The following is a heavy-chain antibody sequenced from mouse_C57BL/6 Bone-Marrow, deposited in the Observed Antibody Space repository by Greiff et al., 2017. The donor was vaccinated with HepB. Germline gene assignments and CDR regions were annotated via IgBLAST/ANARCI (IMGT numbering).Heavy chain of an antibody. V-gene: IGHV1-19*01. CDR2: INPYNGGT. D-gene: IGHD2-12*01. CDR3: AIYYRGFAY. J-gene: IGHJ3*01. Sequence: VQLQQSGPVLVKPGASVKMSCKASGYTFTDYYMNWVKQSHGKSLEWIGVINPYNGGTSYNQKFKGKATLTVDKSSSTAYMELNSLTSEDSAVYYCAIYYRGFAYWGQGTLVTVSA. CDR1: GYTFTDYY.